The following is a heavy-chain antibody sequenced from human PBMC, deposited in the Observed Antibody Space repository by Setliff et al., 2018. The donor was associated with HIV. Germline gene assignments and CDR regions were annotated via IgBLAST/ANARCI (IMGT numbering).Heavy chain of an antibody. D-gene: IGHD3-3*01. V-gene: IGHV1-69*13. J-gene: IGHJ5*02. Sequence: GASVNVSCQASGCRSGNDGISWVRQAPGQGLEWMGGFIPIFGTTNYAQMVQGRVTMTADESTSTAYMELRSLRSEDTDVYYCARDLDEAVKDADNYEPLDLWGQGTLVTVSS. CDR1: GCRSGNDG. CDR2: FIPIFGTT. CDR3: ARDLDEAVKDADNYEPLDL.